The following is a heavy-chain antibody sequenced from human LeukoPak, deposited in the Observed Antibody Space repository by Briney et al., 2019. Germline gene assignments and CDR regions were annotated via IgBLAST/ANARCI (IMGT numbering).Heavy chain of an antibody. J-gene: IGHJ6*02. V-gene: IGHV3-74*01. CDR2: IDPDGTTT. D-gene: IGHD6-13*01. Sequence: GGSLRLSCAASGFTLSGYWMHWVRQAPGEGLVWVSRIDPDGTTTNYADSVKGRFTTSRDNAKNTLYLQMNSPRAEDTALYYCTRVQAGRAGLMDVWGRGTTVTVSS. CDR1: GFTLSGYW. CDR3: TRVQAGRAGLMDV.